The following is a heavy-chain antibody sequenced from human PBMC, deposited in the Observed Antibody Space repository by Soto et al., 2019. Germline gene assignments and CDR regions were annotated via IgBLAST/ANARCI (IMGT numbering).Heavy chain of an antibody. CDR3: ARENGGYYYMDV. CDR2: INANNGNT. D-gene: IGHD1-1*01. Sequence: ASVKVSCKASGYTFTGYYMHWVRQAPGQGLEWMGWINANNGNTNYAQKLQGRVTMTTDTSTSTAYMELRSLRSDDTAVYYCARENGGYYYMDVWGKGTTVTVSS. J-gene: IGHJ6*03. CDR1: GYTFTGYY. V-gene: IGHV1-18*04.